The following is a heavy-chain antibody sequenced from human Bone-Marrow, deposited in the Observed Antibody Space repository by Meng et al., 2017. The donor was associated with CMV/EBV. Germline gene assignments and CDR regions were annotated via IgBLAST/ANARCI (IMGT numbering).Heavy chain of an antibody. V-gene: IGHV1-2*02. CDR1: GYTFTNYY. J-gene: IGHJ5*02. CDR2: INPNSGAT. CDR3: ARGGCCSGGSPRWFDP. Sequence: ASVKVSCKASGYTFTNYYMHWVRQAPGQGLEWMGWINPNSGATNYAQKFQGRVTLTRDTSISTAYMELSSLRSEDTAVYYCARGGCCSGGSPRWFDPWGQGTLVTVSS. D-gene: IGHD2-15*01.